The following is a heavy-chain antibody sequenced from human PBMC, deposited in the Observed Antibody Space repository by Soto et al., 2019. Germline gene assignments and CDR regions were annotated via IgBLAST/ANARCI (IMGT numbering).Heavy chain of an antibody. J-gene: IGHJ6*02. CDR2: INPSGTYT. CDR3: ARGHHSMDV. CDR1: GFTFSDHY. V-gene: IGHV3-11*06. Sequence: PGGSLRLSCAASGFTFSDHYMSWIRQAPGKGLEWVSYINPSGTYTHYADSVKGRFTISRDNPENSLYLQMNSLRAEDTALYYCARGHHSMDVWGRGATVTVS.